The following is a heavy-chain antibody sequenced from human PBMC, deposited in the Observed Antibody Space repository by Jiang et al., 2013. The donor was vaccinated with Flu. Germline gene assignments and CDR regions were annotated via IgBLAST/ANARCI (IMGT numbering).Heavy chain of an antibody. Sequence: SGGGLVKPGGSLRLSCAASGFTFSSYSMNWVRQAPGKGLEWVSSISSSSSYIYYADSVKGRFTISRDNAKNSLYLQMNSLRAEDTAVYYCARPQYCGGDCYSLTAVDYWGQGTLVTVSS. CDR2: ISSSSSYI. CDR1: GFTFSSYS. CDR3: ARPQYCGGDCYSLTAVDY. J-gene: IGHJ4*02. D-gene: IGHD2-21*02. V-gene: IGHV3-21*01.